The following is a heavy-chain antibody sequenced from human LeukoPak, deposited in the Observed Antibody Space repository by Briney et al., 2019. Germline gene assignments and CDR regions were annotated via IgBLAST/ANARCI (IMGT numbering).Heavy chain of an antibody. D-gene: IGHD5-18*01. CDR3: ARDTAMLSTYYYYGMDV. Sequence: PSETLSLTCTVSGSSISSGDYYWSWIRQPPGKGLEWIGYIYYSGSTYYNPSLKSRVTISVDTSKNQFSLKLSSVTAADTAVYYCARDTAMLSTYYYYGMDVWGQGTTVTVSS. CDR2: IYYSGST. J-gene: IGHJ6*02. CDR1: GSSISSGDYY. V-gene: IGHV4-30-4*01.